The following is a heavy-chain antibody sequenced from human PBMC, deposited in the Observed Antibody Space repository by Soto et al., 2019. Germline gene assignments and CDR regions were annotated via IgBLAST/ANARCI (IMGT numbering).Heavy chain of an antibody. CDR1: GYTFTSYG. Sequence: ASVKVSCQASGYTFTSYGMHWVLQAPGQRLEWMGWINAGNGNTKYSQKFQGRVTITRDTSASTGYMELSSLRSEDTAVYYCAWGFVEWDYYWGMDFWGQGNRGTVSS. J-gene: IGHJ6*02. V-gene: IGHV1-3*01. D-gene: IGHD3-3*01. CDR2: INAGNGNT. CDR3: AWGFVEWDYYWGMDF.